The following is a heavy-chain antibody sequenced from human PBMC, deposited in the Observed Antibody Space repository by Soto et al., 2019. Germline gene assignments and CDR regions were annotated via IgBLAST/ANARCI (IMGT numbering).Heavy chain of an antibody. J-gene: IGHJ4*02. Sequence: PGGSLRLSCAASGFTFSSYWMHWVRQAPGKGLVWVSRINSDGSSTSYADSVKGRFTISRDNAKNTLYLQMNSLRAEDTAVYYCARDSPYDFWSDYYDYWGQGTLVTVSS. D-gene: IGHD3-3*01. CDR2: INSDGSST. V-gene: IGHV3-74*01. CDR1: GFTFSSYW. CDR3: ARDSPYDFWSDYYDY.